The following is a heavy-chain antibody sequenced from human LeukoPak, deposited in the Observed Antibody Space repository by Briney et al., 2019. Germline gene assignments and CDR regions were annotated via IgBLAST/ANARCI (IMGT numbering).Heavy chain of an antibody. V-gene: IGHV4-34*01. CDR2: INHSGST. CDR3: ARVNYYGSGGYYWWFDP. Sequence: SETLSLTCAVYVGSFSGYYWSWIRQPPGKGLEWIGEINHSGSTNYNPSLKSRVTTSVDPSKNQVSLKLTSVTAADTAVYYCARVNYYGSGGYYWWFDPWGQGALVTVSS. J-gene: IGHJ5*02. D-gene: IGHD3-22*01. CDR1: VGSFSGYY.